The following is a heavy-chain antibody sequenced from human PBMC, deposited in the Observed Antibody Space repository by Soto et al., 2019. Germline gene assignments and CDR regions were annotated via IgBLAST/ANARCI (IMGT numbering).Heavy chain of an antibody. CDR2: ISASGDTT. Sequence: GGSLRLSCAASGFTFSGYALGWVRQAPGKGLEWVSAISASGDTTYYADSVKGRFTISKDNSKNTLYLQMNSLGPEDTAVYYCAALVIVAATYNWFDPWGQGTLVTVSS. CDR3: AALVIVAATYNWFDP. J-gene: IGHJ5*02. D-gene: IGHD2-15*01. V-gene: IGHV3-23*01. CDR1: GFTFSGYA.